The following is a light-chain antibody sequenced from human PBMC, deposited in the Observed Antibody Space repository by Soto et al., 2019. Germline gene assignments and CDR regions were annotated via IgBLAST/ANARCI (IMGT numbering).Light chain of an antibody. CDR3: QQSYSTQIT. Sequence: DIQVTQSPSSVSASVGDRVTITCRASQSISSYLNWYQQKPGKAPKLLIYAASSLQSGVPSRFSGSGSGTDFTLTISSLQPEDFATYYCQQSYSTQITFGQGTRLEI. CDR1: QSISSY. J-gene: IGKJ5*01. V-gene: IGKV1-39*01. CDR2: AAS.